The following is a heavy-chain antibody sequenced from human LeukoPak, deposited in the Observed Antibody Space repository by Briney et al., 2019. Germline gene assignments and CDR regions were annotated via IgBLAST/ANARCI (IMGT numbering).Heavy chain of an antibody. CDR1: GYSITTNYY. J-gene: IGHJ6*03. V-gene: IGHV4-38-2*02. CDR3: VTPRSWELSYMAV. CDR2: VYHNGET. D-gene: IGHD1-26*01. Sequence: SETLSLTCTVSGYSITTNYYWAWIRQSPGTGLEWIGSVYHNGETYYNPSLKSGVIISVDTSKNEFSLRLTSVTAADTAVYYCVTPRSWELSYMAVWGKGTTVIVSS.